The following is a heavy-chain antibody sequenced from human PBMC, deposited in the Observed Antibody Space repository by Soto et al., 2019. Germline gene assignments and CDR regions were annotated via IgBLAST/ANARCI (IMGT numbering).Heavy chain of an antibody. J-gene: IGHJ4*02. CDR2: IYHSGST. CDR1: GYSISSGYY. CDR3: AREHYYGSGSYGPRVYYFAY. Sequence: PSETLSLTCAVSGYSISSGYYWGWIRQPPGKGLEWIGSIYHSGSTYYNPSLKSRVTISVDTSKNQFSLKLSSVTAADTAVYYCAREHYYGSGSYGPRVYYFAYWGQGTLVTVSS. D-gene: IGHD3-10*01. V-gene: IGHV4-38-2*02.